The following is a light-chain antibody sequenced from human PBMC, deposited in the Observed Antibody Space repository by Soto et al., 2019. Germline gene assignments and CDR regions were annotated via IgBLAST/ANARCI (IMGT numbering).Light chain of an antibody. CDR3: QQYESSRT. J-gene: IGKJ1*01. CDR2: GAS. V-gene: IGKV3-20*01. Sequence: EIVLTQSPGTLSLSPGDRATLSCRASQSVSSTFLAWYQQKPGQAPRVVIYGASTRATGIPDRFSGIGSGTDFTLTISRLEPEDFAVYYCQQYESSRTFGQGTKVEMK. CDR1: QSVSSTF.